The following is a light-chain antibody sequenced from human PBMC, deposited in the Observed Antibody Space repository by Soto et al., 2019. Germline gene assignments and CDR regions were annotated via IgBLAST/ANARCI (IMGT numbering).Light chain of an antibody. CDR1: SSDIGAFNY. Sequence: QSVLAQPASVSGSPGQSITISCTGTSSDIGAFNYVSWYQQHPGDAPKLLIFDVSDRPSGISDRFSGSKSGNTASLTISGLQTEDEAHYYCSSYATTNTVLFGGGTQLTVL. CDR3: SSYATTNTVL. V-gene: IGLV2-14*03. CDR2: DVS. J-gene: IGLJ7*01.